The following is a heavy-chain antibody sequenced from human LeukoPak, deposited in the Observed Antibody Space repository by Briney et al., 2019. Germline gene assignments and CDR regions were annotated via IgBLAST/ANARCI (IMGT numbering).Heavy chain of an antibody. CDR3: AGEVQLERRGFDY. Sequence: GASVKVSCKASGYTFTSDDINWVRQATGQGLEWMGWMNLNSGNTGYAQKFQGRVTMTRNTSISTAYMELSSLRSEDTAVYYCAGEVQLERRGFDYWGQGTLVTVSS. J-gene: IGHJ4*02. CDR2: MNLNSGNT. V-gene: IGHV1-8*01. CDR1: GYTFTSDD. D-gene: IGHD1-1*01.